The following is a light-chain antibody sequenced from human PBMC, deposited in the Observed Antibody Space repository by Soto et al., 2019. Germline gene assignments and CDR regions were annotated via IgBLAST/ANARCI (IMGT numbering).Light chain of an antibody. CDR2: AVT. Sequence: QSVLTQPASVSGSPGQSITISCTGTRGDVGAYNLVSWYQQHPGKAPKLMIYAVTNRPSGISNRFSGSKSGNTASLTISGVQAEDEADYYCNSYTTSGTLVFGTGTKVTAL. CDR3: NSYTTSGTLV. CDR1: RGDVGAYNL. V-gene: IGLV2-14*02. J-gene: IGLJ1*01.